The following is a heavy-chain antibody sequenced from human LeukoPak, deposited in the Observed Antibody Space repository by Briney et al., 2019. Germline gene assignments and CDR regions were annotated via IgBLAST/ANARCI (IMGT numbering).Heavy chain of an antibody. V-gene: IGHV3-23*01. CDR3: AKGEERRRFGTGPPLEWSVS. D-gene: IGHD3-3*01. CDR1: DFSFITYA. CDR2: ISGSGGST. J-gene: IGHJ5*02. Sequence: GGSLRLSCAASDFSFITYAMSWVRQAPGKGLEWVSAISGSGGSTYYADSVKGRFTISRDNSKNTLYLQMNSLRAEDTAVYYCAKGEERRRFGTGPPLEWSVSWGQGTLATVSS.